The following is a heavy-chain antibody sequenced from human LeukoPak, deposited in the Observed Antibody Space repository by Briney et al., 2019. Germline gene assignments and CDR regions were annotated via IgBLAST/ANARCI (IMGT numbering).Heavy chain of an antibody. CDR3: ARAGYYRFDY. D-gene: IGHD2/OR15-2a*01. CDR2: INSDGTTI. V-gene: IGHV3-74*01. CDR1: GFTFTNYA. Sequence: GGSLRLSCAVSGFTFTNYAMSWVRQAPGKGLVWVSRINSDGTTIDYADSVKGRFTISRDNAKNTLYLQMNSLRDEDTAVYYCARAGYYRFDYWGQGTLVTVSS. J-gene: IGHJ4*02.